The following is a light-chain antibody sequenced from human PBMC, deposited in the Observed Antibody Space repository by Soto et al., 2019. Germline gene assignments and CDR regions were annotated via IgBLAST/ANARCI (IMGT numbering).Light chain of an antibody. V-gene: IGKV1-8*01. Sequence: AIRMTQSPSSLSVSTGDRVTITCRASQGISSYLAWYQQKPGKAPKLLTYAASTLQSGVPSRFSGSGSGTDFTLTISCLQSEDFATYYCQQYYSYPRTFGQGT. CDR3: QQYYSYPRT. CDR1: QGISSY. J-gene: IGKJ1*01. CDR2: AAS.